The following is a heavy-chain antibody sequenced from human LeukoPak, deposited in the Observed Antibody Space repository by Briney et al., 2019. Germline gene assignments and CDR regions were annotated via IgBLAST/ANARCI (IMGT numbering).Heavy chain of an antibody. CDR1: GFTFSSYW. Sequence: PGGSLRLSCAASGFTFSSYWMHWVRQAPWKGLVWVSRINSDGSSTSYADSVKGRFTISRDNAKNTLYLQMNSLRAEDTAVYYCASRGVRRDYYDSSGYIGHAFDIWGQGTMVTVSS. J-gene: IGHJ3*02. V-gene: IGHV3-74*01. CDR3: ASRGVRRDYYDSSGYIGHAFDI. CDR2: INSDGSST. D-gene: IGHD3-22*01.